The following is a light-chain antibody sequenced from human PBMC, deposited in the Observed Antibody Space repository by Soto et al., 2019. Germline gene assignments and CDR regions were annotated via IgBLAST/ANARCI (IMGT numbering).Light chain of an antibody. CDR2: DVS. Sequence: QSVLTQPRSVSGSPGQSVAISCTGTSSDVGDYNYVSWYQQHPGKAPKVMIYDVSKRPSGVPDRFSGSKPGNTASLTISGLQAEDEADYYCCSYAGSPYVFGTGTKVTLL. J-gene: IGLJ1*01. CDR1: SSDVGDYNY. V-gene: IGLV2-11*01. CDR3: CSYAGSPYV.